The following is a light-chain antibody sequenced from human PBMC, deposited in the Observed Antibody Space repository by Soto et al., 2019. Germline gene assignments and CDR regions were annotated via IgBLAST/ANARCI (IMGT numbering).Light chain of an antibody. J-gene: IGKJ1*01. CDR1: QSVSSSY. CDR2: GAS. CDR3: QQYGSSPKT. Sequence: EIVLTQSPGTLSLSPGERATLSCRASQSVSSSYLAWYQQTPGQAPRLLIYGASSRATGIPDRFSGSASETDFTLTISRLEPEDFAVYYCQQYGSSPKTFGQGTKV. V-gene: IGKV3-20*01.